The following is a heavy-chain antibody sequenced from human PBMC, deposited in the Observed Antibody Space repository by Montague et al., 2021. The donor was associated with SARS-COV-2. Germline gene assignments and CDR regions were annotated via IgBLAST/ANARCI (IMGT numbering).Heavy chain of an antibody. CDR2: IYYSGST. J-gene: IGHJ6*02. D-gene: IGHD6-13*01. CDR1: GGSISSSSYY. V-gene: IGHV4-39*07. CDR3: ARVGRQQLVRLSGMDV. Sequence: SETLSLTCTVSGGSISSSSYYWSWIRQPPGKGLEWIGSIYYSGSTYYXPSLKSRVTISVDTSKNQFSLKLSSVTAADTAVYYCARVGRQQLVRLSGMDVWGQGTTVTVSS.